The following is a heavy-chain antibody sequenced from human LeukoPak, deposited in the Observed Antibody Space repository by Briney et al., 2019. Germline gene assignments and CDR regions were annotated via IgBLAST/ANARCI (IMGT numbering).Heavy chain of an antibody. V-gene: IGHV1-8*02. CDR3: ARGCSSTSCYELYFDY. Sequence: ASVKVSCKASGYTFTSYGINWVRQATGQGLEWMGWMNPNSGNTGYAQKFQGRVTMTRNTSISTAYMELSSLRSEDTAVYYCARGCSSTSCYELYFDYWGQGTLVTVSS. J-gene: IGHJ4*02. D-gene: IGHD2-2*01. CDR2: MNPNSGNT. CDR1: GYTFTSYG.